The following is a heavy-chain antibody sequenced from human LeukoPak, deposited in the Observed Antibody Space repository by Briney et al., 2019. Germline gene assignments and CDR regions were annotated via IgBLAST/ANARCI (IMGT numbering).Heavy chain of an antibody. V-gene: IGHV3-66*01. Sequence: PGGSLRLSCAASGFTVSSNYMSWVRQAPGKGLEWVSVIYSGGSTYYADSVKGRFTISRDNAKNSLYLQMNSLRAEDTVVYYCARDLAPILRFDDYWGQGTLVTVSS. CDR3: ARDLAPILRFDDY. D-gene: IGHD3-3*01. J-gene: IGHJ4*02. CDR2: IYSGGST. CDR1: GFTVSSNY.